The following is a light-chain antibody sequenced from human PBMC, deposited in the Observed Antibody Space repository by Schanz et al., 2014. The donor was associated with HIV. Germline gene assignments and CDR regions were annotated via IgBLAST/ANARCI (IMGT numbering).Light chain of an antibody. Sequence: QSVLTQPPSVSEAPRQRVTISCFGSSSNIGNNAVNWYQQFPGKAPELLIYYDDMLPSGVSDRFSGSKSGTSASLAISGLQSEDEADYYCETWDDTLRGPTFGGGTKLTVL. CDR2: YDD. V-gene: IGLV1-36*01. CDR3: ETWDDTLRGPT. J-gene: IGLJ2*01. CDR1: SSNIGNNA.